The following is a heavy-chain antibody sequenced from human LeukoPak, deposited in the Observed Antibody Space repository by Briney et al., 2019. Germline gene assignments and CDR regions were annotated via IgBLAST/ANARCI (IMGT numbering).Heavy chain of an antibody. D-gene: IGHD3-22*01. V-gene: IGHV1-18*01. CDR1: GYTFTSYG. Sequence: ASVKVSCKSSGYTFTSYGISWVRQAPGQGLEWMGWISAYNGNTNYAQKLQGRVTMTTDTSTSTAYMELRSLRSDDTAVYYCAREGYYYDSSGYYLSALEYWGQGTLVTVSS. CDR2: ISAYNGNT. J-gene: IGHJ4*02. CDR3: AREGYYYDSSGYYLSALEY.